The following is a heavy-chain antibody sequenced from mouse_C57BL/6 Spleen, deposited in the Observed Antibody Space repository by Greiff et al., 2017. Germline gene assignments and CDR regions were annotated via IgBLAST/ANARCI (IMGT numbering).Heavy chain of an antibody. Sequence: DVQLQESGPGLAKPSQTLSLTCSVTGYSITSDYWNWIRKFPGNKLEYMGYISYSGSTYYNPSLKSRISITRDTSKNQYYLQLNSVTTEDTAAFYCASGATVVPYYFDYWGQGTTLTVSS. CDR2: ISYSGST. V-gene: IGHV3-8*01. CDR1: GYSITSDY. D-gene: IGHD1-1*01. J-gene: IGHJ2*01. CDR3: ASGATVVPYYFDY.